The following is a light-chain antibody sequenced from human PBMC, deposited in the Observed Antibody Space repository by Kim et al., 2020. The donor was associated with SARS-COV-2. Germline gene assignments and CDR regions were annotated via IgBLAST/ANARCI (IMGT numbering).Light chain of an antibody. Sequence: SPGEVATLFCRASQSLTSNHLAWYQQKGGQAPRLLFYGASTRATGIPDRFSASGSGTDFTLTINRLEPEDFAVYYCQQYGSSPPITFGQGTKLEI. CDR1: QSLTSNH. J-gene: IGKJ2*01. V-gene: IGKV3-20*01. CDR2: GAS. CDR3: QQYGSSPPIT.